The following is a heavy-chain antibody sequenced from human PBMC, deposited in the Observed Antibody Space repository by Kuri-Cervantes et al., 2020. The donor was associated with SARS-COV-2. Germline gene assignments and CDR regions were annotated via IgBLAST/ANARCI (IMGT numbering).Heavy chain of an antibody. Sequence: GESLKISCAASGFTFDDYAMHWVRQAPGKGLEWVSLISWDGGSTYYPGSVKGRFTISRDNSKNTLYLQMNSLRAEDTAVYYCAKDQHGIVVVVAAVDYWGQGTLVTVSS. V-gene: IGHV3-43D*03. D-gene: IGHD2-15*01. CDR2: ISWDGGST. CDR1: GFTFDDYA. J-gene: IGHJ4*02. CDR3: AKDQHGIVVVVAAVDY.